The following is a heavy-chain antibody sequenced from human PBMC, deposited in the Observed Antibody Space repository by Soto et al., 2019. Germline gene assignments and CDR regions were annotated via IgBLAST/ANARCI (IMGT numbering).Heavy chain of an antibody. V-gene: IGHV3-23*01. CDR2: ISGNGGFT. D-gene: IGHD3-9*01. J-gene: IGHJ6*02. CDR1: GFTFSDYA. Sequence: GGSLRLSCAASGFTFSDYAMSWVRQTPGKGLEWISIISGNGGFTDYADSVKGRFTISRDNSGNTLFLQINSLRAEDTAVYYCVKDYFDRGYYYSGMDVWGQGTTVTV. CDR3: VKDYFDRGYYYSGMDV.